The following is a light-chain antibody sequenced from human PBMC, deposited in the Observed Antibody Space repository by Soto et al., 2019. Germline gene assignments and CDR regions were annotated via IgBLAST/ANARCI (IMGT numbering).Light chain of an antibody. CDR1: QIVSSNY. CDR3: QQYSTSPWT. Sequence: EIVWPQSPGTLSLSPGERATLSCRASQIVSSNYLAWYQQRPGQAPRLLIYGASNRATGIPDRFTASGSGTDFTLTISRLEPEDFAVYYCQQYSTSPWTFGQGTKVDIK. CDR2: GAS. J-gene: IGKJ1*01. V-gene: IGKV3-20*01.